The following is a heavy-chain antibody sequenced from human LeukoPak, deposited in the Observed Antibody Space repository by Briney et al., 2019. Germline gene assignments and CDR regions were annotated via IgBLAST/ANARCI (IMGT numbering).Heavy chain of an antibody. J-gene: IGHJ5*01. V-gene: IGHV3-74*01. CDR2: INPAGNYA. D-gene: IGHD3-3*01. CDR1: GFTFSNYW. Sequence: GGSLRLSCAASGFTFSNYWIHWVRQAPGKGLVWVSRINPAGNYANYADSVKGRFTISRDNAKNTVYLQMNSLRAEDTALFYCVRDWDHYDFDSWGQGTLVTVSS. CDR3: VRDWDHYDFDS.